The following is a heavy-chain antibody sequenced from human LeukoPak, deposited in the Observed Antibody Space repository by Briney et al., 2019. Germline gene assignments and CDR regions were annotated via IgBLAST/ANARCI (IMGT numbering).Heavy chain of an antibody. V-gene: IGHV3-33*08. Sequence: GGSLRLSCAASGFTFSDHYMDWVRQAPGKGLEWVAVIWYDGSNKYYADSVKGRFTISRDNSKNTLYLQMNSLRAEDTAVYYCARGTLRYFDRARQSYYYYGMDVWGQGTTVTVSS. CDR3: ARGTLRYFDRARQSYYYYGMDV. CDR1: GFTFSDHY. CDR2: IWYDGSNK. D-gene: IGHD3-9*01. J-gene: IGHJ6*02.